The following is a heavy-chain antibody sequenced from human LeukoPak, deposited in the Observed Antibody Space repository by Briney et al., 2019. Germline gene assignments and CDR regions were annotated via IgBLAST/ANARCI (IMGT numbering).Heavy chain of an antibody. D-gene: IGHD7-27*01. CDR2: IGISGGGI. J-gene: IGHJ4*02. CDR1: GFTFSYYT. V-gene: IGHV3-23*01. Sequence: GGSLRLSCAASGFTFSYYTMYWVRQAPGKGLEWVSIIGISGGGIHYADSVKGRFTISRDNSKNTLYLQMNSLRAEDAAVYYCAIDPNWGVDYWGQGVLVTVSS. CDR3: AIDPNWGVDY.